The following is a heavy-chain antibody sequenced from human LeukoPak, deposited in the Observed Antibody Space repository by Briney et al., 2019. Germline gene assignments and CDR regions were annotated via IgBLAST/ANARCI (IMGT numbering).Heavy chain of an antibody. J-gene: IGHJ4*02. Sequence: GVSLRLSCAASGFTFSSYAMSWVRQAPGKGLEWVSAISGSGGSTYYADSVKGRFTISRDNSKNTLYLQMNSLRAEDTAVYYCANAGAIVVVPAAEYFDYWGQGTLVTVSS. V-gene: IGHV3-23*01. CDR2: ISGSGGST. CDR3: ANAGAIVVVPAAEYFDY. CDR1: GFTFSSYA. D-gene: IGHD2-2*01.